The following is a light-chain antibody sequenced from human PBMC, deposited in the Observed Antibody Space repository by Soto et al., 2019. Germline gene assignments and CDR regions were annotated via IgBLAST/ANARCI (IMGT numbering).Light chain of an antibody. CDR3: QQYYSYPWT. Sequence: EIQITQSPSTLSASVGDGVTITCRASQSISGWLAWYQQKPGKPPKLLIYDASSLEGGVPSRFSGSGSGTEFTLTISSLQPDDFATYYCQQYYSYPWTFGQGTKVDIK. CDR2: DAS. CDR1: QSISGW. V-gene: IGKV1-5*01. J-gene: IGKJ1*01.